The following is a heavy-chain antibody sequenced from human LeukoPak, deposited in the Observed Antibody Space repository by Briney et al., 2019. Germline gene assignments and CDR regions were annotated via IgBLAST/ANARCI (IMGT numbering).Heavy chain of an antibody. J-gene: IGHJ4*02. D-gene: IGHD2-15*01. Sequence: GGSLRLSCAASGFTFSSSAMSWVRQAPGKGLEWVSAISNNGGYTYYADSVQGRFTISRDNSKSTLCLQMNSLRAEDTAVYYCAKQSGYCSDGSCYFPYWGQGTLVTVSS. CDR2: ISNNGGYT. CDR1: GFTFSSSA. CDR3: AKQSGYCSDGSCYFPY. V-gene: IGHV3-23*01.